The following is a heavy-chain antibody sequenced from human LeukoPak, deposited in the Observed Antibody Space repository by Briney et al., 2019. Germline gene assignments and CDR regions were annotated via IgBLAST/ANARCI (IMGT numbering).Heavy chain of an antibody. D-gene: IGHD3-10*01. CDR3: ARTSRHFYGSGTNLTPWPAGMDV. CDR1: GGSMSGFF. V-gene: IGHV4-59*01. CDR2: IYYSGSST. Sequence: ASETLSLTCTVSGGSMSGFFWTWIRQPPGRELEWIGSIYYSGSSTKYNPSLKSRVTTSVDTSKSQFSLTLNSATAADTAVYYCARTSRHFYGSGTNLTPWPAGMDVWGQGTTVTVSS. J-gene: IGHJ6*02.